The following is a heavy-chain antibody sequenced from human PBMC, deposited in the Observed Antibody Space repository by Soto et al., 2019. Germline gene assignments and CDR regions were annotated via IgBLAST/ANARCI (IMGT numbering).Heavy chain of an antibody. J-gene: IGHJ4*02. CDR1: GFTFSNYW. CDR2: IKQDGGDQ. CDR3: ARDEAIDY. V-gene: IGHV3-7*03. Sequence: GGSLILSCAASGFTFSNYWMSWVRQAPGKGLEWVANIKQDGGDQYYVDSVKGRFSISRDNAKNSLYLQMNSLRAEDTAVYYCARDEAIDYWGQGTLVTVSS.